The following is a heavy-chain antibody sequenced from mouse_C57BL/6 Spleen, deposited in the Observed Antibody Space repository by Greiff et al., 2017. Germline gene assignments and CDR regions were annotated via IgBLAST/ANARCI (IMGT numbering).Heavy chain of an antibody. CDR3: ARASYYLGDY. Sequence: EVKLVESGGGLVKPGGSLKLSCAASGFTFSDYGMHWVRQAPEKGLEWVAYISSGSSTIYYADTVKGRFTISRDNAKNTLFLQMTSLRSEDTAMYYCARASYYLGDYWGQGTTLTVSS. V-gene: IGHV5-17*01. D-gene: IGHD1-1*01. J-gene: IGHJ2*01. CDR2: ISSGSSTI. CDR1: GFTFSDYG.